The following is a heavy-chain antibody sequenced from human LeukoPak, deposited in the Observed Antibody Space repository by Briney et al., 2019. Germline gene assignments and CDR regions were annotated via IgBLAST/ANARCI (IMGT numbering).Heavy chain of an antibody. D-gene: IGHD5-18*01. CDR1: GYTFSTYG. J-gene: IGHJ4*02. CDR2: ISGHNGST. Sequence: ASVKVSCKASGYTFSTYGISWVRQAPGQGLEWMGWISGHNGSTNYAPKLQGRVTMTTDTSTSSAYMDLRSLRSDDTAVYYCARYGYSYGLDYWGQGTLVTVSS. CDR3: ARYGYSYGLDY. V-gene: IGHV1-18*01.